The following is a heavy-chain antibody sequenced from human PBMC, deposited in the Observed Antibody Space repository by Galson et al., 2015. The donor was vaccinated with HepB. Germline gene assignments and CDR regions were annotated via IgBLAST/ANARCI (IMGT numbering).Heavy chain of an antibody. CDR2: ISTYKGKT. D-gene: IGHD1-26*01. CDR3: ARAVRNQLLYEY. J-gene: IGHJ4*02. Sequence: SVKVSCKASGYSFTNHGISWVRQAPGQGLEWMGWISTYKGKTKYAQKVQGRVTMTTDTTMSTAYMELRRLTSDDTAVYYCARAVRNQLLYEYWGQGTLVTVSA. V-gene: IGHV1-18*01. CDR1: GYSFTNHG.